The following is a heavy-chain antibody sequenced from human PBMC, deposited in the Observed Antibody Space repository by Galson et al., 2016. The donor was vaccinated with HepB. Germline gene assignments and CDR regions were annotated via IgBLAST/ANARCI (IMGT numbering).Heavy chain of an antibody. CDR3: AKGTGHCSGGVCYSPRSMDG. Sequence: SLRLSCAASGFTFSSYSLNWVRQAPGKGLEWVSFISSNNYIYYADSVQGRFTISRDNAKNSLYLQMHSPRAEDTAVYYCAKGTGHCSGGVCYSPRSMDGWGQGTTVTVSS. V-gene: IGHV3-21*01. D-gene: IGHD2-15*01. CDR1: GFTFSSYS. CDR2: ISSNNYI. J-gene: IGHJ6*02.